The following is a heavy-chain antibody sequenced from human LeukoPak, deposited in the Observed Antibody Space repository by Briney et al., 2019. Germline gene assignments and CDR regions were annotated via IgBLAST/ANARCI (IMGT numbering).Heavy chain of an antibody. J-gene: IGHJ6*03. Sequence: SETLSLTCAVYGGSFSGYYWSWIRQPPGKGLEWSGEINHSGSTNYNPSLKSRVTISVATSKIQFSLKLSSVTAADTAVYYCARGAFCGGDCYSGGNYYYYYMDVWGKGNTVTVSS. CDR3: ARGAFCGGDCYSGGNYYYYYMDV. V-gene: IGHV4-34*01. D-gene: IGHD2-21*02. CDR1: GGSFSGYY. CDR2: INHSGST.